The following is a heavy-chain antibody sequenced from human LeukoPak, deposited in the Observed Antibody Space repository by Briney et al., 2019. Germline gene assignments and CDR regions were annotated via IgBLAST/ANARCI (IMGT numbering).Heavy chain of an antibody. CDR2: INPNSGGT. J-gene: IGHJ6*03. Sequence: ASVKVSCKASGYTFTGYYVHWVRQAPGQGLEWMGWINPNSGGTNYAQKFQGRVTMTRDTSISTAYMELSRLRSDDTAVYYCARGKSSSWYYYYMDVWGKGTTVTVSS. CDR3: ARGKSSSWYYYYMDV. D-gene: IGHD6-13*01. CDR1: GYTFTGYY. V-gene: IGHV1-2*02.